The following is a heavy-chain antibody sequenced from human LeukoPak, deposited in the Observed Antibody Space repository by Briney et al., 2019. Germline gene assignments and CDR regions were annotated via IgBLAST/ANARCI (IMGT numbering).Heavy chain of an antibody. Sequence: GGSLRLSGAASGFTFDDYGMSWVRQAPGKGLEWVSGINWNGGSTGYADSVKGRFTISRDNAKNSLYLQMNSLRAEDTALYYCARGSSGWYPRLFDYWGQGTLVTVSS. D-gene: IGHD6-19*01. CDR2: INWNGGST. CDR3: ARGSSGWYPRLFDY. J-gene: IGHJ4*02. V-gene: IGHV3-20*04. CDR1: GFTFDDYG.